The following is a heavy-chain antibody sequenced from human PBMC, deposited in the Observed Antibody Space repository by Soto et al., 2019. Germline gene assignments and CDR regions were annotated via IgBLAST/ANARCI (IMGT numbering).Heavy chain of an antibody. Sequence: PGGSLRLSCTVSGFAFNNYGINWVRQAPGKGLEWVSSISKSDYTYYSDSVKGRFTISRDNAKNSVSLQMNTLRVEDTAVYYCAREDSIIIPAVSDFWGQGTLVT. D-gene: IGHD2-2*01. V-gene: IGHV3-21*01. CDR3: AREDSIIIPAVSDF. CDR2: ISKSDYT. J-gene: IGHJ4*02. CDR1: GFAFNNYG.